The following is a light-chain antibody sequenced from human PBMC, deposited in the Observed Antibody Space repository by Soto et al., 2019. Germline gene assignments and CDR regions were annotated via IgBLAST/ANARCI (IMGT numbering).Light chain of an antibody. Sequence: EIVLTQSPATLSLSPGERATLSCRASLSVSTYFAWYQQKPGQAPRLLIYDVSNRASGIPARFTGSWSGTDFTLTISSLEPEDLGVYYCQQRANWPPTFGQGTRLEIK. CDR2: DVS. CDR3: QQRANWPPT. V-gene: IGKV3-11*01. J-gene: IGKJ5*01. CDR1: LSVSTY.